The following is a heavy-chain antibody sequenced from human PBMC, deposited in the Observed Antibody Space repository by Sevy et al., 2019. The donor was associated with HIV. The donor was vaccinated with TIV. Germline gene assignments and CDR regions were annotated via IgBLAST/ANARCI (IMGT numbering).Heavy chain of an antibody. CDR1: GFTFGTYG. J-gene: IGHJ4*02. Sequence: GGSLRLSCAASGFTFGTYGMYWVRQTPGKGLEWVANIWFDGSNEDYAVSVKGRFTISRDNSKNTLFLQMNSLRAEDTAVYCCAREHFARSLDYWGQGTLVTVSS. V-gene: IGHV3-33*08. CDR3: AREHFARSLDY. D-gene: IGHD3-3*02. CDR2: IWFDGSNE.